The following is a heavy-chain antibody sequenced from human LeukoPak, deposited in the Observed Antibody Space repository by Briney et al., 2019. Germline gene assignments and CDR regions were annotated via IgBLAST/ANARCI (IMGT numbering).Heavy chain of an antibody. CDR1: GFTFSNSG. J-gene: IGHJ4*02. V-gene: IGHV3-7*02. CDR3: ANNRASLDY. Sequence: PGGSLRLSCAASGFTFSNSGMSWVRQAPGKGLEWVDNINQDGSEKNCVDSVKGRFTISRDNAKNSLYLQMNSLRAEDTAVYYCANNRASLDYWGQGTLVTVSS. D-gene: IGHD2/OR15-2a*01. CDR2: INQDGSEK.